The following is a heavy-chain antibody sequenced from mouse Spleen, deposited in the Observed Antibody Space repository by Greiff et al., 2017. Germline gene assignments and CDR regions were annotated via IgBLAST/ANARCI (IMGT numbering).Heavy chain of an antibody. CDR2: IYPRDGST. V-gene: IGHV1-85*01. J-gene: IGHJ4*01. Sequence: QVQLKESGPELVKPGASVKLSCKASGYTFTSYDINWVKQRPGQGLEWIGWIYPRDGSTKYNEKFKGKATLTVDTSSSTAYMELHSLTSEDSAVYFCASLQDLYAMDYWGQGTSVTVSS. CDR3: ASLQDLYAMDY. CDR1: GYTFTSYD.